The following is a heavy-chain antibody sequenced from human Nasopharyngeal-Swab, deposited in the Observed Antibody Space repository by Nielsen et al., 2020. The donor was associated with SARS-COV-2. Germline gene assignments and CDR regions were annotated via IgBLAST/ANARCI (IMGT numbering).Heavy chain of an antibody. Sequence: SETLSLTCAAFGGSFSGYYWSWIRQPPGKGLEWIGEINHSGSTNYNPSLKSRVTISVDTSKNQFSLKLSSVIAADTAMYYCARHFSVVVVPPAMLDWFDPWGQGTLVTVSS. J-gene: IGHJ5*02. CDR2: INHSGST. CDR3: ARHFSVVVVPPAMLDWFDP. D-gene: IGHD2-2*01. V-gene: IGHV4-34*01. CDR1: GGSFSGYY.